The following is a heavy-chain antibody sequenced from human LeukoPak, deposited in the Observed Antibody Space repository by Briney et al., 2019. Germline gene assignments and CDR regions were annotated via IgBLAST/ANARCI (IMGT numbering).Heavy chain of an antibody. Sequence: SETLSLTCTVSGGSISSYYWSWIRQPPGKGLEWIGYIYYSGSTNYNPSLKSRVTISVDTSKNQLSLKLSSVTAADPAVYYCAREVEGYCSGGSCYQSRYYYYYYMDVWGKGTTVTVSS. V-gene: IGHV4-59*01. CDR1: GGSISSYY. CDR2: IYYSGST. D-gene: IGHD2-15*01. CDR3: AREVEGYCSGGSCYQSRYYYYYYMDV. J-gene: IGHJ6*03.